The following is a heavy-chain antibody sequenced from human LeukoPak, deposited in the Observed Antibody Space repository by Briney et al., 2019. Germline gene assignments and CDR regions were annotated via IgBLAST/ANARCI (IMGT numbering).Heavy chain of an antibody. CDR2: ITTSSSYI. J-gene: IGHJ4*02. D-gene: IGHD3-22*01. CDR3: ATGGVHYYDTSADY. Sequence: GGSLRLSCAASGFTFSRSSMNWVRQAPGKGLEWVSFITTSSSYIYYTDSVKGRFTISRDNAKSSLYLQMNSLRGEDTAVYYCATGGVHYYDTSADYWGQGTLVTVSS. V-gene: IGHV3-21*01. CDR1: GFTFSRSS.